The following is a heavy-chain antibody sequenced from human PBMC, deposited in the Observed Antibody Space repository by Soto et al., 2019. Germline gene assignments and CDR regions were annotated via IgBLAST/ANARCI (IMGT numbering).Heavy chain of an antibody. CDR2: IYHSGST. D-gene: IGHD3-3*01. V-gene: IGHV4-30-2*01. CDR1: GGSISGGGYS. CDR3: ARRITIFGVASDNWFDP. Sequence: SETLSLTCAVSGGSISGGGYSWSWIRQPPGKGLEWIGYIYHSGSTYYNPSLKSRVTISVDRSKNQFSLKLSSVTAADTAVYYCARRITIFGVASDNWFDPWGQGTLVTVSS. J-gene: IGHJ5*02.